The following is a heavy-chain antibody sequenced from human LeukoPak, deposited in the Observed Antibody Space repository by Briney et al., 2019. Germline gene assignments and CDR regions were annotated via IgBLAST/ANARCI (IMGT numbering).Heavy chain of an antibody. CDR2: ISASGRGT. J-gene: IGHJ4*02. CDR1: GFTFTDYA. V-gene: IGHV3-23*01. D-gene: IGHD3-22*01. CDR3: AKGGSYYYDNSAYFAY. Sequence: PGGSLRLSCAGSGFTFTDYAMNWVRQAPGKGLEWVSGISASGRGTYYADSVKGRFTISRDNSKNTLSLQMKSLRAGDTAVYYCAKGGSYYYDNSAYFAYWGQGTLVTVSS.